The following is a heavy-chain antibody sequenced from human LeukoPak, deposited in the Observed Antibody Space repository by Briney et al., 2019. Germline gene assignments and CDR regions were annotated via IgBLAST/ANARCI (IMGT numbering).Heavy chain of an antibody. CDR2: ISFEGRNK. CDR1: GFTFSSFA. D-gene: IGHD1-14*01. Sequence: SWKSLRLSCAASGFTFSSFAMHWVRQAPGKGLEWVAVISFEGRNKYYADSLKGRFTISRDNSKNTLYLQMNSLRGEDTAVYYCAKDPGGYYFDNWGQGTVVTVSS. J-gene: IGHJ4*02. V-gene: IGHV3-30*18. CDR3: AKDPGGYYFDN.